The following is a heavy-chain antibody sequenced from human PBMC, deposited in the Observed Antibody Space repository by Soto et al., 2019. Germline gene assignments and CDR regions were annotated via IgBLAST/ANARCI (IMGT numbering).Heavy chain of an antibody. V-gene: IGHV3-23*01. Sequence: GGSLRLSCAASGFTFSSYAVNWVRQAPGKGLEWVSAISFSGASTYYADSVKGRFAISRDNSKNTLYLQMNSLRAEDTAVYYCAKERKAERELRHFDYWGQGTLVTVSS. CDR2: ISFSGAST. J-gene: IGHJ4*02. CDR1: GFTFSSYA. CDR3: AKERKAERELRHFDY. D-gene: IGHD3-10*01.